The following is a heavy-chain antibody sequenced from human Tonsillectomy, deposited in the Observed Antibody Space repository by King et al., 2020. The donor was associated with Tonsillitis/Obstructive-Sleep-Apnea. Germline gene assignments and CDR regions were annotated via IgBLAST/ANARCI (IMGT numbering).Heavy chain of an antibody. V-gene: IGHV3-23*04. Sequence: QLVQSGGGLVQPGGSLRLSCAASGFTFSRFALSWVRQAPGKGLEWVSTVGSGPYYADSVKGRFTISRDDSKNTLFLQMNSLRVDDTAVYYCGQKKNEIVGAGPGNYFDYWGQGTLVTVSS. D-gene: IGHD2-15*01. CDR2: VGSGP. CDR1: GFTFSRFA. J-gene: IGHJ4*02. CDR3: GQKKNEIVGAGPGNYFDY.